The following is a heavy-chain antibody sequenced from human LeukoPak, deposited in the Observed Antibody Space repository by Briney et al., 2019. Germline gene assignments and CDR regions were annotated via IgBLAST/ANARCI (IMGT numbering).Heavy chain of an antibody. CDR3: ARDQMVRGVIEGFDI. D-gene: IGHD3-10*01. V-gene: IGHV1-2*02. Sequence: ASVKVSCTASGYTFTGYYMHWVRQAPGQGLEWMGWINPNSGGTNYAQKFQGRVTMTRDTSISTAYMELSRLRSDDTAVYYCARDQMVRGVIEGFDIWGQGTMVTVSS. CDR2: INPNSGGT. CDR1: GYTFTGYY. J-gene: IGHJ3*02.